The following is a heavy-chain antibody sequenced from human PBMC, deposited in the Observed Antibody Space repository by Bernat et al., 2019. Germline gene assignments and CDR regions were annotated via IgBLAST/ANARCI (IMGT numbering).Heavy chain of an antibody. J-gene: IGHJ2*01. Sequence: QLQLQESGPGLVKPSETLSLTCTVSGGSISSSSYYWGWIRQPPGKGLEWIGSIYYSGSSDDNPSLKSPVTISVDTSKNQFSLKRNSGTAADTAVYYCARQGGYCSGGTCDPYWYFDLWGRGTLVTVSS. CDR1: GGSISSSSYY. CDR2: IYYSGSS. CDR3: ARQGGYCSGGTCDPYWYFDL. V-gene: IGHV4-39*01. D-gene: IGHD2-15*01.